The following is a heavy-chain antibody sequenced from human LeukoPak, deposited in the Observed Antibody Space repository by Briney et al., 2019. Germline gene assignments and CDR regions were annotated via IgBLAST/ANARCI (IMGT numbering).Heavy chain of an antibody. D-gene: IGHD3-10*01. CDR1: GFTFSGYA. CDR2: ISGSDGDT. V-gene: IGHV3-23*01. Sequence: SGGSLRLSCAASGFTFSGYAMHWVRQAPGKGLEWVSTISGSDGDTYYADSVKGRFTISRDNSKNTLYLQMNSLRAEDTAVYYCVRFGDLGDYWGQGTLVTVSS. J-gene: IGHJ4*02. CDR3: VRFGDLGDY.